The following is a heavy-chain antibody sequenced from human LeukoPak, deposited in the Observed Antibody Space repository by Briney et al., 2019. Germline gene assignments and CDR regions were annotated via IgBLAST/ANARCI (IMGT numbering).Heavy chain of an antibody. CDR3: ARRQRGIAVAGTAGGTFDY. D-gene: IGHD6-19*01. J-gene: IGHJ4*02. CDR2: IYYSGST. CDR1: GGSISSSSYY. Sequence: SETLSLTCTVSGGSISSSSYYWGWIRQPPGKGLEWIGSIYYSGSTYYNPSLKSRVTISVDTSKNQFSLKLSSVTAADTAVYYCARRQRGIAVAGTAGGTFDYWGQGTLVTVSS. V-gene: IGHV4-39*07.